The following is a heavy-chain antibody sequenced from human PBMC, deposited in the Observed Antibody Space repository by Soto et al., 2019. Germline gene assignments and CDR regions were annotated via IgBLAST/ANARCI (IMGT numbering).Heavy chain of an antibody. CDR1: GGTFSSYA. V-gene: IGHV1-69*01. CDR2: IIPIFGTA. D-gene: IGHD1-1*01. Sequence: QVQLVQSGAEVKKPGSSVKVSCKASGGTFSSYAISWVRQAPGQGLEWMGGIIPIFGTANYAQKFQGRVTITADESTSTAYMELSSLRAEDTAVYYCARGKQRERWNKKYGMDVWGQGTTVTVSS. J-gene: IGHJ6*02. CDR3: ARGKQRERWNKKYGMDV.